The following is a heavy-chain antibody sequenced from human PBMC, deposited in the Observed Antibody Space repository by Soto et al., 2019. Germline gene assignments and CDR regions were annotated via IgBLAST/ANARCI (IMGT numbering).Heavy chain of an antibody. J-gene: IGHJ5*02. CDR1: GAALSSGGYF. D-gene: IGHD6-19*01. Sequence: TLSLTCTVSGAALSSGGYFYTWVRQPPGKGLEWLGYIYYSGGTKYNPSLKSRVTISLDKSKSQFSLRLISVTAADTAVYYCTREQSDDNYFEPWGQGTLVTVSS. CDR2: IYYSGGT. CDR3: TREQSDDNYFEP. V-gene: IGHV4-61*08.